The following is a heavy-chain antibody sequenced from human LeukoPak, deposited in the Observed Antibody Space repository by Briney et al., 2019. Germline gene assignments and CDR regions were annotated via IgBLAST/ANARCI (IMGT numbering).Heavy chain of an antibody. D-gene: IGHD3-9*01. Sequence: GSSVKVSCKASGGTFSNYAISWVRQAPGQGLEWMGGIIPIFGTANYAQKFQGRVTITADESTSTAYIELSSLRSEDTAVYYCARGPTGYQDYYYYYMDVWDKGTTVTISS. CDR3: ARGPTGYQDYYYYYMDV. CDR1: GGTFSNYA. V-gene: IGHV1-69*01. CDR2: IIPIFGTA. J-gene: IGHJ6*03.